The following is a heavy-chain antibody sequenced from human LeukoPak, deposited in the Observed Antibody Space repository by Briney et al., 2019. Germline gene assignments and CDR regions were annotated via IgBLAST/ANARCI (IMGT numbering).Heavy chain of an antibody. CDR1: GYTFTSYG. Sequence: ASVKVSCKGSGYTFTSYGISWVRQAPGQGLEWMGWISAYNGNTNYAQKLQGRVTMTPETSTSTAYMELRSLRSADTAVSYCARDKPRLYDSSGYYSVLEYYFDYWGQGPLVTVSS. V-gene: IGHV1-18*01. D-gene: IGHD3-22*01. CDR2: ISAYNGNT. J-gene: IGHJ4*02. CDR3: ARDKPRLYDSSGYYSVLEYYFDY.